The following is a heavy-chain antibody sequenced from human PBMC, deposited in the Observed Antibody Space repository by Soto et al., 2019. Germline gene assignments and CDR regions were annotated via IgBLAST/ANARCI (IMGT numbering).Heavy chain of an antibody. V-gene: IGHV4-39*01. D-gene: IGHD1-20*01. CDR3: ASSQKGYNWNYFDH. CDR1: GGSISVSYYY. J-gene: IGHJ4*02. CDR2: VFYTGFT. Sequence: PSETLSLTCAVSGGSISVSYYYWGCLRQSPGRGPEWIGSVFYTGFTSYNPSLESRVSVSVDTSKNQFSLKVSAVTAADTAVYYCASSQKGYNWNYFDHWGQGALVTVS.